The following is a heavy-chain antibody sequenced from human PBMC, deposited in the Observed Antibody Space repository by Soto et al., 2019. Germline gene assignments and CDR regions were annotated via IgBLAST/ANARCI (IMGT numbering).Heavy chain of an antibody. CDR3: AKFREGTTGTPDRFDY. Sequence: GGSLRLSCAASGFTFSSYAMSWVRQAPGKGLEWVSAISGSGGSTYYADSVKGRFTISRDNSKNTLYLQMNSLRAEDTAVYYCAKFREGTTGTPDRFDYWGRGTLVTSPQ. V-gene: IGHV3-23*01. J-gene: IGHJ4*02. D-gene: IGHD1-1*01. CDR1: GFTFSSYA. CDR2: ISGSGGST.